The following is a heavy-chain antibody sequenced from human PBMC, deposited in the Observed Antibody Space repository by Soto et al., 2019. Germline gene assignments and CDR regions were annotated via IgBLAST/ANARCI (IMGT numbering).Heavy chain of an antibody. CDR1: FSTYA. CDR3: ARDSYGMDV. J-gene: IGHJ6*02. V-gene: IGHV3-30-3*01. Sequence: QVQLVESGGGVVQPGRSLRLSCATSFSTYAMHWVRQAPGKGLEWVAVVSYDGSNKYYADSVKGRFTISRDNSKNTLYLQMHSLRTEDTAVYYCARDSYGMDVWGQGTTVTVSS. CDR2: VSYDGSNK.